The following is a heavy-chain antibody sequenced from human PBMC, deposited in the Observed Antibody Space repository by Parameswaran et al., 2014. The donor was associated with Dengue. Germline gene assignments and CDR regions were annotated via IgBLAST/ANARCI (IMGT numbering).Heavy chain of an antibody. D-gene: IGHD3-9*01. CDR2: IYHSGST. J-gene: IGHJ6*03. V-gene: IGHV4-4*02. CDR3: ARNIGNNYDILTGYYVASDRRDYYYYYMDV. Sequence: RWIRQPPGKGLEWIGEIYHSGSTNYNPSLKSRVTISVDKSKNQFSLKLSSVTAADTAVYYCARNIGNNYDILTGYYVASDRRDYYYYYMDVWGKGTTVTV.